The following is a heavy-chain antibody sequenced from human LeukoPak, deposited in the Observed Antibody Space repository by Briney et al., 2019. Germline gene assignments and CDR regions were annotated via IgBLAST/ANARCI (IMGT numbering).Heavy chain of an antibody. D-gene: IGHD6-19*01. CDR2: INWSGCNT. CDR3: ARERYSSGWLNAFDI. Sequence: RSGGSLRLSCAASGFTFDDNGMRCVRQAPGKGLEGVSGINWSGCNTNYADSVKGRFTISRDNAKNSLYLQMNSLRAEDTALYYCARERYSSGWLNAFDIWGQGTMVTVSS. V-gene: IGHV3-20*04. J-gene: IGHJ3*02. CDR1: GFTFDDNG.